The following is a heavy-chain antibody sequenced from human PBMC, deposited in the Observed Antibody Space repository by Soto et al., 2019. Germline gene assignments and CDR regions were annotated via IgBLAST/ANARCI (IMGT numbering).Heavy chain of an antibody. V-gene: IGHV3-74*01. CDR3: ARSREDYNLVADY. CDR2: TNGDGSTT. J-gene: IGHJ4*02. D-gene: IGHD4-4*01. CDR1: GFIFSGYW. Sequence: EVQLVESGGGLVQPGGSLRLSCAASGFIFSGYWMNWVRQAPGRGLVWVSRTNGDGSTTSYADSVKGRFTISRDNAKNTLYLQMNSLRADDTAVYYCARSREDYNLVADYWGRGTLVTVSS.